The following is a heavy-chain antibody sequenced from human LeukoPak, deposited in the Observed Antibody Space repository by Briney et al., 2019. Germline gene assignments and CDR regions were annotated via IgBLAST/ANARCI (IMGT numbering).Heavy chain of an antibody. CDR1: GYTFTGYY. V-gene: IGHV1-2*02. CDR3: ARDQEYYYYYYMDV. Sequence: ASVKVSCKASGYTFTGYYMHWVRQAPGQGLEWMGWINPHSGGTNYAQKFQGRVTMTSDTSVSTAYMELSRLRSDDTAVYYCARDQEYYYYYYMDVWGKGTTVTVSS. J-gene: IGHJ6*03. CDR2: INPHSGGT.